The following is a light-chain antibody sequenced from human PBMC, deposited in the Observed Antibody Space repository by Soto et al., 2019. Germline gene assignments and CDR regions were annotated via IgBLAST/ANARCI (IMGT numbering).Light chain of an antibody. CDR2: KAS. V-gene: IGKV1-5*03. CDR3: LQYNSYPFT. J-gene: IGKJ4*01. Sequence: STLSASVGDRVTVTFRASQSVSSALAWYQQKPGKAPKLLMYKASSLESGVPSKFSGSGSGAEFTLTISSLQPVDFATYYCLQYNSYPFTFGGGTKVDIK. CDR1: QSVSSA.